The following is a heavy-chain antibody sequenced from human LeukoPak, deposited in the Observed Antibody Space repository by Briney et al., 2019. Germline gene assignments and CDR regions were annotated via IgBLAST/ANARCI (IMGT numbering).Heavy chain of an antibody. D-gene: IGHD2-2*01. V-gene: IGHV4-38-2*02. CDR3: ARVRGYCSSTICYRYYFDY. CDR1: GYSISSGYY. CDR2: IYHSGST. J-gene: IGHJ4*02. Sequence: PSETLSLTCTVSGYSISSGYYWGWIRQPPGKGLEWIGTIYHSGSTYYNPSLKSRGTISVDTSKNQFSLKLTSVNAADTAVYYCARVRGYCSSTICYRYYFDYWGQGTLVTVSS.